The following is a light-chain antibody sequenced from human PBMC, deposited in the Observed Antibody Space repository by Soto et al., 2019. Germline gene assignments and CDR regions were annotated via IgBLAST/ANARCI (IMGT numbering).Light chain of an antibody. CDR2: SNS. V-gene: IGLV1-47*01. CDR3: AEGDGSLGGVV. Sequence: QSVLTQPPSASGTPGQRVTISCSGSSSNIGSNSVHWYQQLPGTAPKLLIYSNSQRPSGVPERISGSQSGTSASLASRGLRSAAEADSYSAEGDGSLGGVVFGGGTKLTVL. CDR1: SSNIGSNS. J-gene: IGLJ2*01.